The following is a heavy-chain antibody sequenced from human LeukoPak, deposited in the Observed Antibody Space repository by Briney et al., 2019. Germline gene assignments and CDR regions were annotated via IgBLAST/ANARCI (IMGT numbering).Heavy chain of an antibody. CDR2: IYYSGST. J-gene: IGHJ4*02. Sequence: SETLSLTCTVSGGSISSSSYYWGWIRQPPGKGLEWIGSIYYSGSTYYNPSLKSRVTIPVDTSKNQFSLKLSSVTAADTAVYYCARLGRYYDYVWGSYRPTDYYFDYWGQGTLVTVSS. D-gene: IGHD3-16*02. CDR1: GGSISSSSYY. CDR3: ARLGRYYDYVWGSYRPTDYYFDY. V-gene: IGHV4-39*01.